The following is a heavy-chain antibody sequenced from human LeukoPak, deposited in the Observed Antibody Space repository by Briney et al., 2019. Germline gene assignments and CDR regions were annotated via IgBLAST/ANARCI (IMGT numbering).Heavy chain of an antibody. J-gene: IGHJ3*02. Sequence: GGSLRLSRATSGFTFEDHGLSWVRQAPGKGLEWVSGINWNSGSKRYAASVKGRFTISRDNAKNSLYLQMSSLRVEDTALYYCAKDSYGGSGGYYLYSFNMWGQGTMVTVSS. CDR2: INWNSGSK. CDR1: GFTFEDHG. V-gene: IGHV3-20*04. CDR3: AKDSYGGSGGYYLYSFNM. D-gene: IGHD3-10*01.